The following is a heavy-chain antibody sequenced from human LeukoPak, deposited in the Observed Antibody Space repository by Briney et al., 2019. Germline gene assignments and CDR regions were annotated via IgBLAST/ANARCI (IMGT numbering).Heavy chain of an antibody. CDR3: ARNSWGLDS. J-gene: IGHJ5*01. D-gene: IGHD7-27*01. CDR1: GDSISGYY. V-gene: IGHV4-4*07. Sequence: SETLSLTCTVSGDSISGYYWSWIRQPAGKGLEWVGRIDTSESTNYNSSLKSRVTMSVDTSKNQFSLKLNSVTAADTAVYYCARNSWGLDSWGQGTLVTVSS. CDR2: IDTSEST.